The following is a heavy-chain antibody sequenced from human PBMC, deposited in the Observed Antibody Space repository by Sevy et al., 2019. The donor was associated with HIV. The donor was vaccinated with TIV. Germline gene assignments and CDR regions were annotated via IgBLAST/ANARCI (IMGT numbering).Heavy chain of an antibody. CDR1: GFTVSSNY. D-gene: IGHD3-10*01. CDR2: ITYDGSDK. Sequence: GGSLRLSCAASGFTVSSNYMSWVRQAPGRGLQWVSVITYDGSDKYYTQSVRGRFTISRDNSENTVYLQMNSLRVEDTALYYCARDKFYYGSGSYFHRTFDIWGQGTMVTVSS. V-gene: IGHV3-30*03. J-gene: IGHJ3*02. CDR3: ARDKFYYGSGSYFHRTFDI.